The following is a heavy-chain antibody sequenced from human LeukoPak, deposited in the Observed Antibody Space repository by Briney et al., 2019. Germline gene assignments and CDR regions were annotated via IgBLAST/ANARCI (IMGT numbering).Heavy chain of an antibody. V-gene: IGHV4-61*02. J-gene: IGHJ4*02. CDR3: ARVASTTIDY. D-gene: IGHD2-2*01. Sequence: PSETLSLTCTVSGGSISSGSYYWSWIRQPAGKGLEWIGRIYTSGSTNYNPSLKSRVTISVDRSKNQFSLKLSSVTAADTAVYYCARVASTTIDYWGQGTLVTVSS. CDR2: IYTSGST. CDR1: GGSISSGSYY.